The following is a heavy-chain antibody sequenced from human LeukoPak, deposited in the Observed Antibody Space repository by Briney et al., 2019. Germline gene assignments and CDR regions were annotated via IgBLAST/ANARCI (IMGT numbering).Heavy chain of an antibody. Sequence: GRSLRPSCAASGFTFSSYGMHWVRQAPGKGLEWVAVIWYDGSNKYYADSVKGRFTISRDNSKSTLYLQMNSLRAEDTAVYYCARDRDIVATIYYFDYWGQGTLVTVSS. J-gene: IGHJ4*02. CDR3: ARDRDIVATIYYFDY. V-gene: IGHV3-33*01. D-gene: IGHD5-12*01. CDR1: GFTFSSYG. CDR2: IWYDGSNK.